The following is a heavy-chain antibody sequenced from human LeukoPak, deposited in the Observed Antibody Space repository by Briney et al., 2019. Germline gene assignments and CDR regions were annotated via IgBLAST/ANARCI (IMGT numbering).Heavy chain of an antibody. CDR1: GYTFTSYP. CDR2: ITVYNGNT. CDR3: ARGTGTTRAYGMDV. J-gene: IGHJ6*02. Sequence: ASVKVSCKASGYTFTSYPISWVRQAPGQGLEWMGWITVYNGNTNYAQNLQGRVTMTTDTSTSTAYMEVRSLRSDDTAVYYCARGTGTTRAYGMDVWGQGTTVTVSS. D-gene: IGHD1-1*01. V-gene: IGHV1-18*01.